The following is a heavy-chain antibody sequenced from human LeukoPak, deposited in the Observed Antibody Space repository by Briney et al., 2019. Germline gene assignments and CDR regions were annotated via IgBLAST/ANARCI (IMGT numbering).Heavy chain of an antibody. CDR2: ISSSSSYI. CDR1: GFTFSSYS. Sequence: GGSLRLSCAASGFTFSSYSMNWVRQAPGKGLEWVSSISSSSSYIYYADSVKGRFTISRDNAKNSLYLRMNSLRAEDTAVYYCARATYYYGSGGIWFDPWGQGTLVTVSS. D-gene: IGHD3-10*01. V-gene: IGHV3-21*04. CDR3: ARATYYYGSGGIWFDP. J-gene: IGHJ5*02.